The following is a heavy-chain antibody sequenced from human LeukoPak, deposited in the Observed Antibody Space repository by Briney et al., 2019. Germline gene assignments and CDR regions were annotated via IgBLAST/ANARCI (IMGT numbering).Heavy chain of an antibody. CDR2: ISGSGGST. D-gene: IGHD4-23*01. Sequence: GGSLRLSCTTSGFNFNNAWMNWVRQAPGKGLEWVSAISGSGGSTYYADSVKGRFTISRDNSKNTLYLQMNSLRAEDTAVYYCASHYGGNSDYFDYWGQGTLVTVSS. CDR3: ASHYGGNSDYFDY. J-gene: IGHJ4*02. V-gene: IGHV3-23*01. CDR1: GFNFNNAW.